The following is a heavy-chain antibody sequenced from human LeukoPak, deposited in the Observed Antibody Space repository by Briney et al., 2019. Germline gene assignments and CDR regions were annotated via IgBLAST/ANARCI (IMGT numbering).Heavy chain of an antibody. Sequence: ASVKVSCRASGYTFTGYYMHWVRQAPGQGLEWMGWINPNSGGTDYAQKFQGRVTMTRDTSISTAYMELSRLRSDDTAVYYCAKDRALYYFDYWGQGTLVTVSS. CDR1: GYTFTGYY. J-gene: IGHJ4*02. CDR3: AKDRALYYFDY. CDR2: INPNSGGT. V-gene: IGHV1-2*02. D-gene: IGHD2/OR15-2a*01.